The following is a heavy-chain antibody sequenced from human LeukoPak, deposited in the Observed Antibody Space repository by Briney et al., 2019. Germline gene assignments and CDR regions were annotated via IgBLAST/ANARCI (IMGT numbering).Heavy chain of an antibody. CDR1: GGSFSGYY. D-gene: IGHD4-17*01. J-gene: IGHJ4*02. V-gene: IGHV4-34*01. CDR3: ARTPAYGDYEDY. Sequence: SETLSLTCAVYGGSFSGYYWSWIRQPPGKGLEWIGEINHSGSTNYNPSLKSRVTISVDTSKNQFSLKLSSVTAADTAVYYCARTPAYGDYEDYWGQGTLVTVSS. CDR2: INHSGST.